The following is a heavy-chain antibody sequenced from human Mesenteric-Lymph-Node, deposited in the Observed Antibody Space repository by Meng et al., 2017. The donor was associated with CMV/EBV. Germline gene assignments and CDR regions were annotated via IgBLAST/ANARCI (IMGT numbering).Heavy chain of an antibody. D-gene: IGHD2-2*01. CDR2: VNWNGGST. CDR1: GFRFGDHA. J-gene: IGHJ3*02. CDR3: ARVKFCGSTSCYLGAFDI. V-gene: IGHV3-20*01. Sequence: GGSLSLSCVASGFRFGDHAMNWVRQAPGKGLEWVSGVNWNGGSTGYADSVKGRFTISRDNAKNSLYLQMNSLRVEDTALSHCARVKFCGSTSCYLGAFDIWGQGTMVTVSS.